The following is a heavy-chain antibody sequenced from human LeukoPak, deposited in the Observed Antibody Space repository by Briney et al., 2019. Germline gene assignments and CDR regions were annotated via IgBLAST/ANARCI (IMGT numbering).Heavy chain of an antibody. J-gene: IGHJ4*02. CDR2: ISLGGSVI. V-gene: IGHV3-7*01. CDR3: AAWGLHNY. CDR1: GFAFRDYW. Sequence: GGSLRLSCAASGFAFRDYWMNWVRQAPGKGLEWMANISLGGSVILYVDSVKGRFTASRDNAENSVSRQMNSLRAEDTAVYYCAAWGLHNYWGQGTLVTVSS. D-gene: IGHD7-27*01.